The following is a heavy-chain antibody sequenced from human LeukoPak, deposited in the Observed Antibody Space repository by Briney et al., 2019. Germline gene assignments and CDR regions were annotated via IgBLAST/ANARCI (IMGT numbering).Heavy chain of an antibody. CDR2: ISGSGGST. CDR1: GFTFSSYG. D-gene: IGHD6-13*01. J-gene: IGHJ5*02. Sequence: GGTLRLSCAASGFTFSSYGMSWVRQAPGKGLEWVSAISGSGGSTYYADSVKGRFTISRDNSKNTLYLQMNSLRAEDTAVYYCARVRIAAAGTFSTHWFDPWGQGTLVTVSS. CDR3: ARVRIAAAGTFSTHWFDP. V-gene: IGHV3-23*01.